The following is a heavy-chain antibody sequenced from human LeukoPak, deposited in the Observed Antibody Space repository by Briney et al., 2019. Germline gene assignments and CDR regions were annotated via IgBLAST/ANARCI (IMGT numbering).Heavy chain of an antibody. V-gene: IGHV3-30-3*01. Sequence: GGSLRLSCAASGFTFSSYAMHWVRQAPGKGLEWVAVISYDGSNKYYADSVKGRFTISRDNSKNTLYLQMNSLRAGDTAVYYCARDPSSGYYYYFDYWGQGTLVTVSS. CDR1: GFTFSSYA. J-gene: IGHJ4*02. CDR3: ARDPSSGYYYYFDY. CDR2: ISYDGSNK. D-gene: IGHD3-22*01.